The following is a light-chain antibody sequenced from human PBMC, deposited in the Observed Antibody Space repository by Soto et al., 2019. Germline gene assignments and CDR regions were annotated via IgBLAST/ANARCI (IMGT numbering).Light chain of an antibody. V-gene: IGKV3-20*01. CDR2: GVS. CDR1: QSISSSY. CDR3: QQYTDSRT. J-gene: IGKJ1*01. Sequence: EIGLMQYPGTLCLSPGEIAALSGSASQSISSSYFAWDQQKPGQAPRLLVYGVSRRATDVPDRFSGSGSGTDITLTISRLVPEDFAVYYCQQYTDSRTFGQGTKVDIK.